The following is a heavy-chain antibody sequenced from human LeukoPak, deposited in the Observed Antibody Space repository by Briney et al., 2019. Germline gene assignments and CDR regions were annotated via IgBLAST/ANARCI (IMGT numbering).Heavy chain of an antibody. J-gene: IGHJ4*02. V-gene: IGHV3-23*01. Sequence: GGSLRLSCTASRFTHSSFAMSWLRRAPRGGLEGVSDISGSDGSTYNADSVKGRFTISRDNSKNPLYLQMTSLRAEDTAVYYSAKVGYCSSTSCPNDYWGQGTLVTVSS. D-gene: IGHD2-2*01. CDR3: AKVGYCSSTSCPNDY. CDR2: ISGSDGST. CDR1: RFTHSSFA.